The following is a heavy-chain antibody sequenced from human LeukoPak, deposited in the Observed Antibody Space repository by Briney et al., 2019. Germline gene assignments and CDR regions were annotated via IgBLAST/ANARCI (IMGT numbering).Heavy chain of an antibody. CDR1: GGTFSSYA. D-gene: IGHD3-10*01. CDR2: IIPIFGTA. J-gene: IGHJ5*02. CDR3: ARDQSAMVRGVIYWFDP. Sequence: SVKVSCKASGGTFSSYAISWVRQAPGQGLEWMGGIIPIFGTANYAQKFQGRVTITTDESTSTAYMELSSLRSEDTAVYYCARDQSAMVRGVIYWFDPWGQGTLVTVSS. V-gene: IGHV1-69*05.